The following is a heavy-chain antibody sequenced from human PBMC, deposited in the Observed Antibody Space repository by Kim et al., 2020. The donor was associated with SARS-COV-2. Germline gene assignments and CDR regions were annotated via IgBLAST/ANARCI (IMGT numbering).Heavy chain of an antibody. J-gene: IGHJ6*02. V-gene: IGHV4-39*01. CDR3: ARRSYSSGWHYYYYYGMDV. CDR1: GGSISSSSYY. CDR2: IYYSGST. Sequence: SETLSLTCTVSGGSISSSSYYWGWIRQPPGKGLEWIGSIYYSGSTYYNPSLKSRVTISVDTSKNQFSLKLSSVTAADTAVYYCARRSYSSGWHYYYYYGMDVWGQGTTVTVSS. D-gene: IGHD6-19*01.